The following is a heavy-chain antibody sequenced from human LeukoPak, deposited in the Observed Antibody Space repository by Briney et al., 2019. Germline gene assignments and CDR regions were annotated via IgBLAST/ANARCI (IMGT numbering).Heavy chain of an antibody. CDR1: GFTFRSWA. V-gene: IGHV3-30-3*02. D-gene: IGHD3-9*01. CDR2: ISYNGGNE. J-gene: IGHJ4*02. CDR3: AKRGYDILTGLDY. Sequence: GGSLRLSCVGSGFTFRSWAMHWVRQAPGKGLEWVTMISYNGGNEYYADSVKGRFTISRDNSRNTLYLQMNSLRAEDTAVYYCAKRGYDILTGLDYWGQGTLVTVSS.